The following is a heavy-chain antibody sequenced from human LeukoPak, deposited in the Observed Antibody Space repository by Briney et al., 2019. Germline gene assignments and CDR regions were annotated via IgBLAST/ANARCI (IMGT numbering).Heavy chain of an antibody. Sequence: SETLSLTCAVSGYSISSGYYWGWIRQPPGKGLEWIGSIYHSGSTYYNPSLKSRVTISVDTSKNQFSLKLSSVTAADTAVYYCARHHYDFWSGYYEWGQGTLVTVSS. D-gene: IGHD3-3*01. V-gene: IGHV4-38-2*01. J-gene: IGHJ4*02. CDR3: ARHHYDFWSGYYE. CDR2: IYHSGST. CDR1: GYSISSGYY.